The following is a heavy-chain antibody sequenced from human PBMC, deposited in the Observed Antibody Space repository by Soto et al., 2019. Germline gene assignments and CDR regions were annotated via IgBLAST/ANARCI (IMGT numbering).Heavy chain of an antibody. CDR3: ARPPGGYEEGDGDFDD. CDR1: GGSISSSSYY. CDR2: IYYSGST. Sequence: QLQLQESGPGLVKPSETLSLTCTVSGGSISSSSYYWGWIRPPPGQGLEWIGSIYYSGSTYYTPSHRRRGTIPVDPSKNQFSQKLSSVTAADTAVYYCARPPGGYEEGDGDFDDWGQGTLVTVSS. V-gene: IGHV4-39*01. D-gene: IGHD1-1*01. J-gene: IGHJ4*02.